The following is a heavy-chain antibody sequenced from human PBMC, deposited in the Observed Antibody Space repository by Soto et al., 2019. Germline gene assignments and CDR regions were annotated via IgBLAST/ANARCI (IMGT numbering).Heavy chain of an antibody. J-gene: IGHJ4*02. CDR2: IYYSGST. D-gene: IGHD6-19*01. CDR3: ARREGSGWYGVFDY. Sequence: SETLSLTCTVSGGSISSYYWSWIRQPPGKGLEWIGYIYYSGSTNYNPSLKSRVTISVDTSKNQFSLKLSSVTAADTAVYYCARREGSGWYGVFDYWGQGTLVTVSS. V-gene: IGHV4-59*08. CDR1: GGSISSYY.